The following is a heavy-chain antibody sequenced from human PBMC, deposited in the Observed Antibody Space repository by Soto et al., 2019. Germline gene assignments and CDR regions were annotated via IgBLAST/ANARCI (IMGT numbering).Heavy chain of an antibody. J-gene: IGHJ4*02. CDR3: GRTYTGG. V-gene: IGHV3-23*01. CDR2: ISGSEDRT. CDR1: GFSLRDHA. D-gene: IGHD3-10*01. Sequence: PGGSLRLSCAASGFSLRDHALSWVRQAAGGGLEWVSGISGSEDRTSYADFVRGRFIISKDRAKNTLYLDMGGLRVDDTAVYFCGRTYTGGWGQGTLVTVSS.